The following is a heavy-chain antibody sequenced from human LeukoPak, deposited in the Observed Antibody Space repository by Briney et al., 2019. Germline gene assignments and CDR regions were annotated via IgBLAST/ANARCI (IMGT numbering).Heavy chain of an antibody. J-gene: IGHJ3*02. CDR2: IIPIFGTA. V-gene: IGHV1-69*13. D-gene: IGHD3-10*01. CDR1: GGTFSSYA. CDR3: ARFIPQYYYGSGSYFNAFDI. Sequence: GASVKVSCKASGGTFSSYAISWVRQAPGQGLEWMGGIIPIFGTANYAQKFQGRVTITADESTSTAYMELSSLRSEDTAVYYCARFIPQYYYGSGSYFNAFDIWGQGTMVTVSS.